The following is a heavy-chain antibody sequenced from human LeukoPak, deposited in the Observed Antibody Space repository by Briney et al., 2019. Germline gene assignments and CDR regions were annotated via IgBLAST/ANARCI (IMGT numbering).Heavy chain of an antibody. CDR2: ISPSGNII. CDR3: ARDSREGDLVPFDY. V-gene: IGHV3-11*04. Sequence: GGSLRLSCAASGFTFGDHYMSWIRQAPGKGLEWLSYISPSGNIIQYADSVRGRFTISRGNAKNSLYLQINSLRADDTAVYYCARDSREGDLVPFDYWGQGTLVTVSS. J-gene: IGHJ4*02. CDR1: GFTFGDHY. D-gene: IGHD3-10*01.